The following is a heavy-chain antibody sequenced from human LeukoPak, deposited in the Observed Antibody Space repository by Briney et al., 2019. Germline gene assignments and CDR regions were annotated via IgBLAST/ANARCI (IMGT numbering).Heavy chain of an antibody. CDR1: GGSISSGSYY. CDR3: ARISSSSWVRHAFDI. CDR2: IYTSGST. Sequence: PSETLSLTCTVSGGSISSGSYYWSWIRQPAGKGLEWIGRIYTSGSTNYNPSLKSRVTISVDTSKNQFSLKLSSVTAADTAVYYCARISSSSWVRHAFDIWGQGTMVTVSS. V-gene: IGHV4-61*02. J-gene: IGHJ3*02. D-gene: IGHD6-13*01.